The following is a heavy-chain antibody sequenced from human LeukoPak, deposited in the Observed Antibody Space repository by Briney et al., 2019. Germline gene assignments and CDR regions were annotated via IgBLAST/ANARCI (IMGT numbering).Heavy chain of an antibody. Sequence: GGSLRLSCAASGFTFSSYSMTWVRQARGKGLEWVPAISGSGGSTYYADSVKGRFTISRDNYKNTLYLQMNSLRAEDTALYYCGSPIVARFDYWGQGTLVTVSS. CDR1: GFTFSSYS. V-gene: IGHV3-23*01. CDR2: ISGSGGST. CDR3: GSPIVARFDY. D-gene: IGHD6-6*01. J-gene: IGHJ4*02.